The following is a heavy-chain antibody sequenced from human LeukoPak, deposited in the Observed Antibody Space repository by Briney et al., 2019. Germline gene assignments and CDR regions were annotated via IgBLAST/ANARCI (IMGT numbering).Heavy chain of an antibody. CDR1: SGSISSGDYY. V-gene: IGHV4-30-4*08. CDR3: ARLGTAPFDY. CDR2: ISYTGTT. Sequence: SETLSLTCTVSSGSISSGDYYWSWIRQPPGKGLEWIGYISYTGTTYYNPSLKSRVTITEDTSKNLFSLELNSVTAADTAVYYCARLGTAPFDYWGQGTLVTVSS. J-gene: IGHJ4*02. D-gene: IGHD2-21*02.